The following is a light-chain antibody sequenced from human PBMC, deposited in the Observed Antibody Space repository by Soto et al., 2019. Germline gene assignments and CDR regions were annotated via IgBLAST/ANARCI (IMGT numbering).Light chain of an antibody. J-gene: IGLJ3*02. CDR1: RSNIGSNY. CDR2: RND. CDR3: AAWDDTLSGVV. V-gene: IGLV1-47*01. Sequence: QSVLTQPPSASGTPGQRVTISCSGSRSNIGSNYVYWYQQLPGTAPRLLIYRNDQRPSGVPDRFSDSKSGTSASLATSGLRSDDEADYYCAAWDDTLSGVVFGGGTQLTVL.